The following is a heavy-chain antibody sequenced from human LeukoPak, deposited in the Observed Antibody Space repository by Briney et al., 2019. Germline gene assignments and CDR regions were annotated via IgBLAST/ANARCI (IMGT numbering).Heavy chain of an antibody. V-gene: IGHV3-23*01. CDR3: AKNWDYYVTSYYFDS. CDR2: ISNSGGRT. D-gene: IGHD3-10*02. Sequence: GGSLRLSCAASGFTFSSYAMSWVRQAPGKGLEWVSSISNSGGRTFYTDSVKGRFTISRDNSKITLYLQMNSLRAEDTAVYYCAKNWDYYVTSYYFDSWGQGTLVTVSS. J-gene: IGHJ4*02. CDR1: GFTFSSYA.